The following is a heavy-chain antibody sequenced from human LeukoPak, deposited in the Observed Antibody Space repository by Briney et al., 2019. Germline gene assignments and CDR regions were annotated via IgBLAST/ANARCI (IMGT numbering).Heavy chain of an antibody. CDR1: GGSISSGDYY. D-gene: IGHD3-22*01. V-gene: IGHV4-30-4*01. CDR3: ARQVYDSSGSFDF. Sequence: PSETLSLTCTVSGGSISSGDYYWSWIRQPPGKGLEWIGYIYYSGSTSYNPSLKSRVTMSVDTSKNQFSLKPSSVTAADTAVYYCARQVYDSSGSFDFWGQGSLVTVSS. J-gene: IGHJ4*02. CDR2: IYYSGST.